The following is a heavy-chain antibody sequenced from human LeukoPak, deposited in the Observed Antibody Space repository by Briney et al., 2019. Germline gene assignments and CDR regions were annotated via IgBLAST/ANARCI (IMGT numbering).Heavy chain of an antibody. CDR1: GFTFSNYW. Sequence: GGSLRLSCAASGFTFSNYWMSWVRQAPGKGLEWVASIDQYGRAKYYVDSVRGRFTFSRDNTKNSLHLQMNSLRAEDTAVYYCARADSYGSILDYWGQGTRVIHSS. CDR3: ARADSYGSILDY. J-gene: IGHJ4*02. V-gene: IGHV3-7*04. D-gene: IGHD5-18*01. CDR2: IDQYGRAK.